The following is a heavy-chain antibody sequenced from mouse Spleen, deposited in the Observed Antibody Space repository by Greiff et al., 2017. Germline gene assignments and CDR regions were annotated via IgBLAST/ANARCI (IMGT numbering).Heavy chain of an antibody. J-gene: IGHJ3*01. V-gene: IGHV1-82*01. Sequence: QVQLQQSGPELVKPGASVKISCKASGYAFSSSWMNWVKQRPGKGLEWIGRIYPGDGDTNYNGKFKGKATLTADKSSSTAYMQLSSLTSEDSAVYFCARSRYSYYSYDGRFAYWGQGTLVTVSA. CDR2: IYPGDGDT. CDR3: ARSRYSYYSYDGRFAY. CDR1: GYAFSSSW. D-gene: IGHD2-12*01.